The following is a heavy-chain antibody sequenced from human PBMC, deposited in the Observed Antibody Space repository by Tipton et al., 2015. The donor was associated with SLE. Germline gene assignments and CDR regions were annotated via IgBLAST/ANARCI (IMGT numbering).Heavy chain of an antibody. CDR1: GGTFSYYG. CDR2: IIPIFGTA. J-gene: IGHJ5*02. V-gene: IGHV1-69*13. CDR3: ASHLTRGWFDP. D-gene: IGHD7-27*01. Sequence: QSGAEVKKPGSSVKVSCKASGGTFSYYGISWVRQAPGQGLEWMGRIIPIFGTANYAQKFQDRVTITADDSTSTAYMEMRSLRSEDTAIYYCASHLTRGWFDPWGQGTLVTVSS.